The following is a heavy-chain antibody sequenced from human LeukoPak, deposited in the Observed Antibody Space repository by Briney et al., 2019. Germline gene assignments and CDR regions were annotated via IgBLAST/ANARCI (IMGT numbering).Heavy chain of an antibody. D-gene: IGHD6-19*01. CDR1: GYTFTSYD. J-gene: IGHJ6*03. Sequence: ASVKVSCKASGYTFTSYDINWVRQATGQGLEWMGWMNPNSGNTGYEQKFQGRVTMTRNTSISTAYMELSSLRSEDTGVYYCARGPSSGWHEEYYMDVWGKGTTVTVSS. CDR3: ARGPSSGWHEEYYMDV. V-gene: IGHV1-8*02. CDR2: MNPNSGNT.